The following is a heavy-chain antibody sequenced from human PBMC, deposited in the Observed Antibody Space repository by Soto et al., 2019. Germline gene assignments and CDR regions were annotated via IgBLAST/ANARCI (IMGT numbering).Heavy chain of an antibody. J-gene: IGHJ4*02. D-gene: IGHD4-17*01. Sequence: PGESLKISCAASGFSFSDYTMNWVRQAPGKGLEWVSAISSSSSDYTFYADSVRGRFTISRDNAKKSLYLQMNSLRAEDTAVYYCSRFDYGDYFFDYWGQGTRVTVSS. CDR3: SRFDYGDYFFDY. CDR1: GFSFSDYT. V-gene: IGHV3-21*01. CDR2: ISSSSSDYT.